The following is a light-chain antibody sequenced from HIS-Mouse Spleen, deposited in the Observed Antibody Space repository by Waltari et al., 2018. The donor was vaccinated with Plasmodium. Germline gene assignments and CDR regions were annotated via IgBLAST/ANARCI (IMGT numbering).Light chain of an antibody. J-gene: IGLJ3*02. V-gene: IGLV2-23*01. CDR2: EGS. Sequence: QSALTQPASVSGSPGPSITISCTGTSTDFGSYNLVPCYQQHPGKAPKLMIYEGSKRPSGVSNRFSGSKSGNTASLTISGLQAEDEAEYYCCSYAGSSTNWVFGGGTKLSVL. CDR1: STDFGSYNL. CDR3: CSYAGSSTNWV.